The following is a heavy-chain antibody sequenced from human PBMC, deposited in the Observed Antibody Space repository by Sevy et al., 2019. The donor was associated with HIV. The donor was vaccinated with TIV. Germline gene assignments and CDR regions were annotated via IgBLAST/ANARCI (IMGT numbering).Heavy chain of an antibody. CDR2: INWNGASR. V-gene: IGHV3-20*04. Sequence: GGSLRLSCAASGFTFEDYGISWVRQAPGKGLEWVCGINWNGASRNCADSVKGRFTISRDNAKNSVTLQMNTLRTEDTALYSCARGSHPDFFAVTGLDNWFDSWGQGTLVTVSS. CDR1: GFTFEDYG. J-gene: IGHJ5*01. CDR3: ARGSHPDFFAVTGLDNWFDS. D-gene: IGHD1-20*01.